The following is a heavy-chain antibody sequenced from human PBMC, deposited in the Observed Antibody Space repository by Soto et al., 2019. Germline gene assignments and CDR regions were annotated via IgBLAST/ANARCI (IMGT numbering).Heavy chain of an antibody. CDR1: GGSISSSYYY. Sequence: SETLSLTCTVSGGSISSSYYYWGWIRQPPGKGLEWIGEMNDSGSSNYNPSLKNRLTISVETSRSQFSLKLTSVTAADAAVYYCARGRSLIFSDYDILTGTGYDLWGQGTLVTVSS. V-gene: IGHV4-39*07. J-gene: IGHJ5*02. CDR3: ARGRSLIFSDYDILTGTGYDL. CDR2: MNDSGSS. D-gene: IGHD3-9*01.